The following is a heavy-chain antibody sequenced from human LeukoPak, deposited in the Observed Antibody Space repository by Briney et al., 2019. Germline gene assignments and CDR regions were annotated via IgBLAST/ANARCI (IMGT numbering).Heavy chain of an antibody. CDR3: ATNKTMVTTAGLFDP. CDR2: IYNSAST. Sequence: SETLSLTCTVSGGSISSGTYYWAWIRQSPGKGLEWIGSIYNSASTYYSPSFKSRVILSVDTSRNQFSLNLRSVTAADTGVYFCATNKTMVTTAGLFDPWGQGTRVIVSS. CDR1: GGSISSGTYY. D-gene: IGHD4-17*01. J-gene: IGHJ5*02. V-gene: IGHV4-39*01.